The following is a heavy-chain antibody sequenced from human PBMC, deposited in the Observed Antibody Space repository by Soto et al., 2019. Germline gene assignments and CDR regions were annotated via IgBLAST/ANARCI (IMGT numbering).Heavy chain of an antibody. CDR2: IHYSRGT. J-gene: IGHJ4*02. CDR3: ARVRYSSTLAY. D-gene: IGHD3-10*01. V-gene: IGHV4-59*01. CDR1: GGSISIYY. Sequence: SETLSLICSISGGSISIYYWSWIRQSPGNILECIGYIHYSRGTNSNPPLKSRDAISVDTSKNQYSLKLSSVTAADTAVYFCARVRYSSTLAYWGQGKMVTVSS.